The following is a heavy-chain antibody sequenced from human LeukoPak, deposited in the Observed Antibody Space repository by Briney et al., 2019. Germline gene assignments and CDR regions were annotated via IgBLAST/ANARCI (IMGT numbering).Heavy chain of an antibody. V-gene: IGHV4-4*08. J-gene: IGHJ4*02. Sequence: SEALSLTCSVSGGSVSRYYWSWIRQSPGKGLEWIGYILNSGMTNYNPSLKSRVTGFVDTSKNQVSLRLSSVTAADTAVYYCASKPKGYCTNGVCYSVFDYWGQGTLVTVSS. CDR1: GGSVSRYY. CDR2: ILNSGMT. CDR3: ASKPKGYCTNGVCYSVFDY. D-gene: IGHD2-8*01.